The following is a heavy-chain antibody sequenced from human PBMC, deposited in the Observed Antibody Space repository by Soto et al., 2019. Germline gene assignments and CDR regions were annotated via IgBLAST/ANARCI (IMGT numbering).Heavy chain of an antibody. V-gene: IGHV2-5*02. CDR1: GFSLSTSGVG. CDR2: IYWDDDK. CDR3: AHTRVEYYYGSGSYYNSGYYMDV. J-gene: IGHJ6*03. D-gene: IGHD3-10*01. Sequence: VSGPTLVNPTQTLTLTCTFSGFSLSTSGVGVGWIRQPPGKALEWLALIYWDDDKRYSPSLKSRLTITKDTSKNQVVLTMTNMDPVDTATYYCAHTRVEYYYGSGSYYNSGYYMDVWGKGTTVTVSS.